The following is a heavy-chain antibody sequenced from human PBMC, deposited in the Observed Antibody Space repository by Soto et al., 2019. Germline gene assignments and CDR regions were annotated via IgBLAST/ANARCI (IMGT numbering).Heavy chain of an antibody. J-gene: IGHJ4*02. Sequence: SLRLACAAAGVTLDDYAMHWVRQAPGKGLEWVSGISWNSGSIGYADSVKGRFTISRDNAKNSLYLQMNSLRAEDTALYYCAKDGRPYNWNPSFDYWGQGTLVTSPQ. CDR1: GVTLDDYA. V-gene: IGHV3-9*01. CDR3: AKDGRPYNWNPSFDY. D-gene: IGHD1-20*01. CDR2: ISWNSGSI.